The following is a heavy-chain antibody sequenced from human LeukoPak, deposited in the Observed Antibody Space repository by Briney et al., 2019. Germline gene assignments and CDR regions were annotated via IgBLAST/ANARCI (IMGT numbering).Heavy chain of an antibody. V-gene: IGHV3-23*01. D-gene: IGHD2-2*01. CDR3: AKDRLPATRGVDY. CDR2: IGGSDTTT. Sequence: SGGSLRLSCAASGFTFSTYAMTWVRQAPGKGLEWVSVIGGSDTTTYYADSVKGRFTISRDNSKNTLYLQMNSLRAEDTAVYYCAKDRLPATRGVDYWGQGTLVTVSS. CDR1: GFTFSTYA. J-gene: IGHJ4*02.